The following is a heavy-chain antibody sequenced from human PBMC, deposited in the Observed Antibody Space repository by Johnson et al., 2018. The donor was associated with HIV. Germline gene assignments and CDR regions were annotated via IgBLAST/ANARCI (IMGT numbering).Heavy chain of an antibody. CDR1: GFTFSSYW. J-gene: IGHJ3*02. CDR2: ISYDGSNK. CDR3: ASDWGSRHAFDI. Sequence: QVQLVESGGGLVQPGGSLRLSCAASGFTFSSYWMSWVRQAPGKGLEWVAVISYDGSNKYYADSVKGRFTISRDNSKNTLYLQMNSLRAEDTAVYYCASDWGSRHAFDIWGQGTMVTVSS. V-gene: IGHV3-30*03. D-gene: IGHD7-27*01.